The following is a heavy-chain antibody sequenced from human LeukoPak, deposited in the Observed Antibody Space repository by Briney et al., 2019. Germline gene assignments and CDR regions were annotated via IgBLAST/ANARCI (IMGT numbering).Heavy chain of an antibody. CDR2: IKQDGSEK. CDR3: ARGSIQLWSYYYYYMDV. CDR1: GFTFSSYA. J-gene: IGHJ6*03. Sequence: QPGGSLRLSCAASGFTFSSYAMSWVRQAPGKGLEWVANIKQDGSEKYYVDSVKGRFTISRDNAKNSLYLQMNSLRAEDTAVYYCARGSIQLWSYYYYYMDVWGKGTTVTVSS. D-gene: IGHD5-18*01. V-gene: IGHV3-7*01.